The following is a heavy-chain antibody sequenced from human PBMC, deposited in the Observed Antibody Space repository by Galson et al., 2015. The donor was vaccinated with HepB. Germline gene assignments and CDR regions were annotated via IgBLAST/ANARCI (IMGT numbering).Heavy chain of an antibody. CDR2: IKQDGNEK. J-gene: IGHJ6*03. D-gene: IGHD3-3*01. V-gene: IGHV3-7*01. CDR3: ARRADFWSGYFGYYYHYMDV. CDR1: GFPFSNFW. Sequence: SLRLSCAVSGFPFSNFWMTWVRQAPGKGLEWVANIKQDGNEKYYVDSVKGRSTISRDNAKNSLYLQMNSLRVEDTAVYYCARRADFWSGYFGYYYHYMDVWGKGTTVTVSS.